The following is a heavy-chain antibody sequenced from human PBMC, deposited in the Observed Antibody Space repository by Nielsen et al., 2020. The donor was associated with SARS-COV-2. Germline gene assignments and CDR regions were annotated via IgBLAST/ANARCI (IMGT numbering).Heavy chain of an antibody. CDR2: IYYTGST. CDR1: GGSISSDGSC. V-gene: IGHV4-31*03. CDR3: ARGAEEGLGY. J-gene: IGHJ4*02. Sequence: SETLSLTCTVSGGSISSDGSCWSWIRQHPGKGLEWIGYIYYTGSTHYNPSLKSRVIMSVDTSKNQISLKLISVTAADTAVYYCARGAEEGLGYWGQGTLVIVSS. D-gene: IGHD6-19*01.